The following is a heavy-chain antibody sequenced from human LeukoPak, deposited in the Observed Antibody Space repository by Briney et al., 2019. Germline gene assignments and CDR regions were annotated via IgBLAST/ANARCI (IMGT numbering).Heavy chain of an antibody. CDR1: GGSISSGGYS. V-gene: IGHV4-30-2*01. CDR3: ASRRMITFGGVIVDY. Sequence: SQTLSLTCAVSGGSISSGGYSWSWIRQPPGKGLEWLGYIYHSGSTYYNPSLKSRVTISVDRSKNQFSLKLSSVTAADTAVYYCASRRMITFGGVIVDYWGQGTLVTVSS. CDR2: IYHSGST. D-gene: IGHD3-16*02. J-gene: IGHJ4*02.